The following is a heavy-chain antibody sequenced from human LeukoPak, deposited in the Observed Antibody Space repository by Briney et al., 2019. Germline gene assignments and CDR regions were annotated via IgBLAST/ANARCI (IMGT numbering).Heavy chain of an antibody. CDR3: ARVEVPAVAFDY. D-gene: IGHD2-2*01. CDR2: ISAYNGNT. CDR1: GYTFTSYG. Sequence: ASVKVSCKASGYTFTSYGISWVRQAPGQGLEWMGWISAYNGNTNYARKLQGRVTMTTDTSTSTAYMELRSLRSDDTAVYYCARVEVPAVAFDYWGQGTLVTVSS. V-gene: IGHV1-18*01. J-gene: IGHJ4*02.